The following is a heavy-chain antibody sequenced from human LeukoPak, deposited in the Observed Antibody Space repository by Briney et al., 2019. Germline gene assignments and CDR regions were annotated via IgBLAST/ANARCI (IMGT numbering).Heavy chain of an antibody. Sequence: GASVKVSCKASGGTFSSYSFDWARQAPGQGREWMGWISAYNGNTNYAQKLQGRVTMTTDTSTSTAYMELRSLRSDDTAVYYCARALRYSGSYGSWFDPWGQGTLVTVSS. CDR1: GGTFSSYS. V-gene: IGHV1-18*01. D-gene: IGHD1-26*01. J-gene: IGHJ5*02. CDR2: ISAYNGNT. CDR3: ARALRYSGSYGSWFDP.